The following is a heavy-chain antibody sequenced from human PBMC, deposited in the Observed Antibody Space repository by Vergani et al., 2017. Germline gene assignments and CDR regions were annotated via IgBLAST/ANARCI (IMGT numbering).Heavy chain of an antibody. CDR2: IVSTGQVK. V-gene: IGHV3-48*03. Sequence: EVLLVESGGNLVQPGGSLRLSCAASGFTFSTHKMNWVRQTPGKGLQWISYIVSTGQVKRYADSVKGRFTISRDNANNALYLQMALLSAEDTGIYYCVRAPKYCREISCTSLDSWDQGTLVTVSS. CDR3: VRAPKYCREISCTSLDS. J-gene: IGHJ4*02. D-gene: IGHD2/OR15-2a*01. CDR1: GFTFSTHK.